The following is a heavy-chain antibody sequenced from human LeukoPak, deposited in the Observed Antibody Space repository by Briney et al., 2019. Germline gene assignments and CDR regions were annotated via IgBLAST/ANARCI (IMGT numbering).Heavy chain of an antibody. CDR1: GYSFGSHW. J-gene: IGHJ4*02. CDR2: IYPDDSDT. CDR3: ARRDYDDWSGSDC. Sequence: GESLKISCKGSGYSFGSHWIGWVRQMPGKGLEWMGIIYPDDSDTRYNPSFQGQVTISADKSISTAYLQWSSLKASDTAMYYCARRDYDDWSGSDCWGQGTLVTVSS. V-gene: IGHV5-51*01. D-gene: IGHD3-3*01.